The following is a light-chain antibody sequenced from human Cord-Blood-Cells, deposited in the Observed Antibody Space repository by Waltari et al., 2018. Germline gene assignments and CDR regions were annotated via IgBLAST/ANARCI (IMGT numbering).Light chain of an antibody. CDR3: CSYAGISTYV. J-gene: IGLJ1*01. CDR2: KGS. V-gene: IGLV2-23*01. Sequence: QAALTQPASVSGSPGQTLTIPCTGISRDVGSYKLVSGYQQHPGKPPKLMIYKGSKRPSGVSNRFSGSKSGNTPSLIIAGLQAEDEADDYCCSYAGISTYVFGTGTKVTVL. CDR1: SRDVGSYKL.